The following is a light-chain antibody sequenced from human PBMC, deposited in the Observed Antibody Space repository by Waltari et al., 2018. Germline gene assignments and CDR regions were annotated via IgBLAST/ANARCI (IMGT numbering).Light chain of an antibody. CDR2: EVS. CDR3: SSFTYTPTLV. CDR1: SRDVGGYGQ. V-gene: IGLV2-14*01. J-gene: IGLJ3*02. Sequence: QSALTQPASVSGSLGQSITISCTGTSRDVGGYGQVSWYQQHPGKAPELIIYEVSKRPSGVSARFSGSKSGNTASLTISGLQADDEAYFYCSSFTYTPTLVFGGGTKLTVL.